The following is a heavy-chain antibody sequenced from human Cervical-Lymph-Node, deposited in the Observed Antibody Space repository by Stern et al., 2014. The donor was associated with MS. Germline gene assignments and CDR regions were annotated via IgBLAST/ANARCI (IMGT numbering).Heavy chain of an antibody. Sequence: QVQLVQSGAEVKKPGASVKVSCKAYGYTFTNDFIHWVRQAPGQGLEWMGIINPSGGSTSYAQKFQGRVPMTRDTSTSTVYMELSSLRSEDTAVYYCAREVAGHRLGMMDVWGQGTTVTVSS. CDR2: INPSGGST. CDR1: GYTFTNDF. D-gene: IGHD6-19*01. V-gene: IGHV1-46*01. J-gene: IGHJ6*02. CDR3: AREVAGHRLGMMDV.